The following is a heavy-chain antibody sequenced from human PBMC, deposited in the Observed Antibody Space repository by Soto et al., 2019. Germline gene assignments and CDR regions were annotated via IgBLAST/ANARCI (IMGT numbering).Heavy chain of an antibody. J-gene: IGHJ5*02. V-gene: IGHV4-39*01. D-gene: IGHD2-2*01. Sequence: KPSETLSLTCSVSGGSIGSSSYYFGWIRQPPGKGLEWIGSIYYTGTTYYNSSLKSRVTISADKSQNQFSLRLSSVTAADTAVYYCGVYCSRTYCYDWFDPWGQGTLVTVSS. CDR2: IYYTGTT. CDR1: GGSIGSSSYY. CDR3: GVYCSRTYCYDWFDP.